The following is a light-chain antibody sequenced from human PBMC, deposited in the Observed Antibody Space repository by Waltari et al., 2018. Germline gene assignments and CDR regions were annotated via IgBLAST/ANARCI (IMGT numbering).Light chain of an antibody. CDR2: DAS. CDR1: QDISNQ. J-gene: IGKJ5*01. CDR3: QETNTFPIT. Sequence: DIQMTQSPSSVSASVGEPVTITCRASQDISNQLTWYQQKPGKAPKFLIYDASTLESGVPSRFSGSGSGTDFTLTVRSLQPEDFATYYCQETNTFPITFGQGTRLEIK. V-gene: IGKV1D-12*01.